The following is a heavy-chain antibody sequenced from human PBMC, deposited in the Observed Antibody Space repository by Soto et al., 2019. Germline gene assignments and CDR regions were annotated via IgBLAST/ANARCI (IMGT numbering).Heavy chain of an antibody. CDR2: ISGSGSST. CDR1: GFTFSSYA. CDR3: ARSGLAYPYSSSSLDY. J-gene: IGHJ4*02. Sequence: GGSLRLSCAASGFTFSSYAMSWVRQAPGKGLEWVSSISGSGSSTYYADSVKGRFTISRDNAKNSLYLQMNSLRAEDTAVYYCARSGLAYPYSSSSLDYWGQGTLVTVSS. D-gene: IGHD6-6*01. V-gene: IGHV3-23*01.